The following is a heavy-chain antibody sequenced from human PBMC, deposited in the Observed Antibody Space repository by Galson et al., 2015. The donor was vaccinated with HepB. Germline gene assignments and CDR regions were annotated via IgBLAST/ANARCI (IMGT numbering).Heavy chain of an antibody. J-gene: IGHJ4*02. D-gene: IGHD6-13*01. CDR3: AKGLIAEAGTRVVDY. CDR2: ISSSSSYI. V-gene: IGHV3-21*04. Sequence: SLRLSCAASGFTFSSYSMNWVRQAPGKGLEWVSSISSSSSYIYYADSVKGRFTISRDNAKNSLYLQMNSLRAEDTAVYYCAKGLIAEAGTRVVDYWGQGTLVTVSS. CDR1: GFTFSSYS.